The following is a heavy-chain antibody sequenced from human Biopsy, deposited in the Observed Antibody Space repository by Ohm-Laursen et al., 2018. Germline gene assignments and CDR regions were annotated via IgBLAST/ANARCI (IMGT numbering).Heavy chain of an antibody. CDR2: MIPNSGKT. V-gene: IGHV1-8*01. Sequence: ASVKVSCKASGYSFTTYDVNWVRQARGQGLEWMGWMIPNSGKTGYAQRFRGRVTLTMNTSIGTAYMELSGLRSEDTAVYYCARGSPRRVSIFEASIYWFDTWGQGTLVTVSS. J-gene: IGHJ5*02. CDR1: GYSFTTYD. D-gene: IGHD6-6*01. CDR3: ARGSPRRVSIFEASIYWFDT.